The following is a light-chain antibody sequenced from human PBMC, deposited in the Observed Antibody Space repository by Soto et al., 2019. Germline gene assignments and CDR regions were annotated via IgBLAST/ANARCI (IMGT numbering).Light chain of an antibody. J-gene: IGKJ1*01. CDR1: QSVSGTY. CDR2: GAS. CDR3: QQYGSSPLT. Sequence: EIVLTQSPGTLSLSPGERATLSCRASQSVSGTYLAWYQQKPGQAPRLLIYGASNRATGSPDRFSGSGSGTDFTLTISRLEPEDSAVYYCQQYGSSPLTFGQGTKVEIK. V-gene: IGKV3-20*01.